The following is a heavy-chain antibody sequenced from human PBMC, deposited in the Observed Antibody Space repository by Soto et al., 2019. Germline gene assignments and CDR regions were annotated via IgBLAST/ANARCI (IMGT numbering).Heavy chain of an antibody. CDR1: GFSFSSHA. Sequence: EVQLLETGGGLVQPGGSLRLSCAASGFSFSSHAMSWVRQAPGKGLEWVSGIGGSGKSSYYADSVKGRFTISRDNSKNTLDLQMNSLRAEDTAVYYCAKYWSGSYGFFDYWGQGTLVTVSS. CDR2: IGGSGKSS. J-gene: IGHJ4*02. CDR3: AKYWSGSYGFFDY. D-gene: IGHD3-16*01. V-gene: IGHV3-23*01.